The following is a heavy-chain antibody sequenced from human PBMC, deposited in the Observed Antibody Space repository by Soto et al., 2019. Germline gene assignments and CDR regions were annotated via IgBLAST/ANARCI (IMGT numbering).Heavy chain of an antibody. J-gene: IGHJ3*02. V-gene: IGHV4-59*01. CDR3: ARDGRSTTIYYESSGSPDDAFDI. CDR1: GGSMIAYH. Sequence: SETLSLTWSISGGSMIAYHWNWIRQTPGKGVEWIGYFHNSGNPKYSSSLKSRVTISVDMSEKQSSLKLTSVTAADTAMYYCARDGRSTTIYYESSGSPDDAFDIWGQGTMVTVSS. D-gene: IGHD3-22*01. CDR2: FHNSGNP.